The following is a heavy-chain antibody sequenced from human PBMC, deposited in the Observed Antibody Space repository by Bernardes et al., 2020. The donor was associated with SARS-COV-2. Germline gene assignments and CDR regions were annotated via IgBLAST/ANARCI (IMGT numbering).Heavy chain of an antibody. J-gene: IGHJ4*02. CDR2: IYYSGST. CDR3: ARARAEWLVIYEDY. D-gene: IGHD6-19*01. Sequence: SETLSLTCTVSGGSISSSYWSWIRQPPGPGLAWIGYIYYSGSTNYNPSLKSRVTISVDTSKNQFSLKLSSVTAADTAVYYCARARAEWLVIYEDYWGQGTLVTVSS. CDR1: GGSISSSY. V-gene: IGHV4-59*01.